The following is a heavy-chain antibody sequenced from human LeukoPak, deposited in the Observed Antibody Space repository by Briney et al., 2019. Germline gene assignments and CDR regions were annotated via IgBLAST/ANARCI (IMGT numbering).Heavy chain of an antibody. CDR2: INHSGST. CDR3: ARGGIAVAGPFDY. D-gene: IGHD6-19*01. V-gene: IGHV4-34*01. CDR1: GGSFSGYY. Sequence: SETLSLTCAVYGGSFSGYYWSWIRQPPGKGLEWIGEINHSGSTNYNPSLKSRVTISVYTSKIQFSLKLSSVTAADTAVYYCARGGIAVAGPFDYWGQGTLVTVSS. J-gene: IGHJ4*02.